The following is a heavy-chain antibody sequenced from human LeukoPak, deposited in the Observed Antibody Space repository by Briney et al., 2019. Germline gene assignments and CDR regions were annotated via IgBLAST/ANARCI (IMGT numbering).Heavy chain of an antibody. V-gene: IGHV4-31*03. Sequence: SETLSLTCTVSGGSISSGGYYWSWLRQHPGKGLEWIGYIYYSGSTYYNPSLKSRVTISVDTSKNQFSLKLSSVTAADTAVYYCARSIMITFGGENRFDPWGQGTLVTVSS. CDR3: ARSIMITFGGENRFDP. D-gene: IGHD3-16*01. CDR1: GGSISSGGYY. CDR2: IYYSGST. J-gene: IGHJ5*02.